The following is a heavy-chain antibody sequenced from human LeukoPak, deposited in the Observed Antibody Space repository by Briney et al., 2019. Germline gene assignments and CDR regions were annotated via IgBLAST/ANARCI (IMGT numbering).Heavy chain of an antibody. Sequence: GGSLRLSCAASGFTFEDYPMHWVRQAPGKGLEWVSLISWDGDTTYYTDSVKGRFTISRDNSKNTLYLQMSNLRTEDTALYFCAIDGSRPEYFQHWGQGTLVIVSS. V-gene: IGHV3-43*01. CDR1: GFTFEDYP. CDR3: AIDGSRPEYFQH. J-gene: IGHJ1*01. CDR2: ISWDGDTT.